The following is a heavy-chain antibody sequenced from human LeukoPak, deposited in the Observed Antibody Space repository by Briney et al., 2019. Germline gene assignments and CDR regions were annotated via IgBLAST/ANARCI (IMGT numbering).Heavy chain of an antibody. CDR1: GFSFSSHA. D-gene: IGHD6-19*01. J-gene: IGHJ3*02. CDR3: ARAGGWGRAFDI. Sequence: GGSLRLSCKGSGFSFSSHAMRWVRQAPGKGLEGVSGITGSGDSTYYADSVKGRFTISRDNSKNTVYLQMNSLRAEDTAVFYCARAGGWGRAFDIWGQGTMVTVSS. CDR2: ITGSGDST. V-gene: IGHV3-23*01.